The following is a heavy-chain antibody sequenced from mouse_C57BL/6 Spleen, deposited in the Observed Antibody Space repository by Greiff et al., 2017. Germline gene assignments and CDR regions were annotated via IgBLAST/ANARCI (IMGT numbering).Heavy chain of an antibody. V-gene: IGHV2-9-1*01. CDR2: IWTGGGT. CDR3: ARNSLYYYGSSRGDYAMDY. CDR1: GFSLTSYA. D-gene: IGHD1-1*01. Sequence: VQGVESGPGPVAPSQSLSITCTVSGFSLTSYAISWVRQPPGKGLEWLGVIWTGGGTNYNSALKSRLSISKDNSKSQVFLKMNSLQTDDTARYYCARNSLYYYGSSRGDYAMDYWGQGTSVTVSS. J-gene: IGHJ4*01.